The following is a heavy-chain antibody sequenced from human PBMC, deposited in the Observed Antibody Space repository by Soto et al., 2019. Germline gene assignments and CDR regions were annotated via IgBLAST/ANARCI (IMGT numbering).Heavy chain of an antibody. CDR2: ISVSGGTT. J-gene: IGHJ4*02. CDR3: AKGLYYYVSSGYRVFYY. Sequence: VESLRLSCAASGFTFNNYALTWVRQAPGKGLERVSTISVSGGTTHYSDSVKGRFTISRDNTKKTVYLQMHGLRADATAVYYCAKGLYYYVSSGYRVFYYWGQGA. D-gene: IGHD3-22*01. CDR1: GFTFNNYA. V-gene: IGHV3-23*01.